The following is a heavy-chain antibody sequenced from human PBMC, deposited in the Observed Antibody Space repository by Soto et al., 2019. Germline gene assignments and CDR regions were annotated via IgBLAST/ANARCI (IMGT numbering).Heavy chain of an antibody. CDR3: ARDTYYYDSSGRVGYFDL. V-gene: IGHV1-69*01. J-gene: IGHJ2*01. CDR1: GGTFSSYA. D-gene: IGHD3-22*01. CDR2: IIPICGTA. Sequence: QVQLVQSGAEVKKPGSSVKVSCKASGGTFSSYAISWVRQAPGQGLEWMGGIIPICGTANYAQKFQGRVTITADESTSTAYLELSSLRSEDTAVYYCARDTYYYDSSGRVGYFDLWGRGTLVTVSS.